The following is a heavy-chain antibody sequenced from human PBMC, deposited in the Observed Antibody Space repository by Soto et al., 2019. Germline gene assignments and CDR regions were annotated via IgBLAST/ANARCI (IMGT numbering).Heavy chain of an antibody. CDR3: ARDQGGGSYYAWFDP. D-gene: IGHD1-26*01. J-gene: IGHJ5*02. CDR1: GYTFTSYG. CDR2: ISAYNGNT. Sequence: ASVKVSCKASGYTFTSYGISWVRQAPGQGLEWMGWISAYNGNTNYAQKLQGRVTMTTDTSTSTAYMELRSLRSDDTAVYYCARDQGGGSYYAWFDPWGQGTLVTVSS. V-gene: IGHV1-18*01.